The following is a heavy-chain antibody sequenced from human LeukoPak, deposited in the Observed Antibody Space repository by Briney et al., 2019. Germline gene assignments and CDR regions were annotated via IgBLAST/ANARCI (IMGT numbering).Heavy chain of an antibody. CDR1: GGSFSGYY. J-gene: IGHJ4*02. D-gene: IGHD5-12*01. V-gene: IGHV4-34*01. CDR2: INHGGST. Sequence: PSETLSLTCAVSGGSFSGYYWSWVRQPPGKGLEWMGEINHGGSTNYNPSLESGVTISVDTSKNKFSLMLSSVTAADTAVYYCAREVGATISYWGQGTPVTVSS. CDR3: AREVGATISY.